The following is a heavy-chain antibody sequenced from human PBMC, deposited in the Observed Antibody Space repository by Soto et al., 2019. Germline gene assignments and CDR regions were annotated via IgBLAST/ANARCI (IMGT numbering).Heavy chain of an antibody. Sequence: ASVKVSCKASGYTFTSYGISWVRQAPGQGLEWVGWISAYNGNTNYAQKLQGRVTMTTDTSTSTAYMELRSLRSDDTAVYYCASSGDYETVFDYWGQGTLVTVSS. V-gene: IGHV1-18*01. CDR1: GYTFTSYG. CDR3: ASSGDYETVFDY. CDR2: ISAYNGNT. J-gene: IGHJ4*02. D-gene: IGHD2-21*02.